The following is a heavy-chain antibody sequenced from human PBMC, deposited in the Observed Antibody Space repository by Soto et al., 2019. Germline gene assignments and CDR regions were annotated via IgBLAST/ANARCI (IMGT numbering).Heavy chain of an antibody. J-gene: IGHJ4*02. D-gene: IGHD2-21*01. CDR3: ARDSHISIDY. CDR1: GYTFTTYA. CDR2: LNAGNGNA. V-gene: IGHV1-3*01. Sequence: QVQLVQSGAEVKKPGASVKVSCKASGYTFTTYAMHWVRRAPGQRLEWMGWLNAGNGNAKYSQKFQGRVTIARDTSASTAYMMLSSLSSEDTAVYYCARDSHISIDYWGQGTLVTVSS.